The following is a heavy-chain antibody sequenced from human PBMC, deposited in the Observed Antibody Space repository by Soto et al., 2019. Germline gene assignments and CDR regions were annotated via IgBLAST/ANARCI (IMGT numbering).Heavy chain of an antibody. CDR3: AKAGGYCSGGTCCPNWFDP. J-gene: IGHJ5*02. CDR1: GFTFSSYA. CDR2: ISGGGGVT. V-gene: IGHV3-23*01. D-gene: IGHD2-15*01. Sequence: EVQLLESGGGLVQPGGSLRLSCAASGFTFSSYAMSWVRQAPGEGLEWVSGISGGGGVTHADSVKGRFTISRDNSKNTLYLLMNSLRAEDTAIYYCAKAGGYCSGGTCCPNWFDPWGQGTLVTVSS.